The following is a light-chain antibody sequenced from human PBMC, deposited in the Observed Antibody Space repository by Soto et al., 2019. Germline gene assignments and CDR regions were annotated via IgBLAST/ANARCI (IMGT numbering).Light chain of an antibody. CDR2: EVS. V-gene: IGLV2-8*01. Sequence: QSALTQPPSASGSPGQSVTISCTGTSSDVGGYNYVSWYQQHPGKAPKLMIYEVSKRPSGVPDRFSGSKSGHTASLTVSGLQAEDEADYYCSSYAGSNNYVVFGGGTKLT. CDR1: SSDVGGYNY. CDR3: SSYAGSNNYVV. J-gene: IGLJ2*01.